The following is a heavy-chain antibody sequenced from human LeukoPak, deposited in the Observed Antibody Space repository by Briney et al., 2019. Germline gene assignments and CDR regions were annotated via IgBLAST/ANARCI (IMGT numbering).Heavy chain of an antibody. J-gene: IGHJ3*02. CDR3: ARDSTYYYDSRGQNAFDI. CDR2: INSDGSST. D-gene: IGHD3-22*01. V-gene: IGHV3-74*01. Sequence: GGSLRLSCAASGFTFSSYWMHWVRQAPGKGLAWVSRINSDGSSTSYADSVKGRFTISRDNGKNTLYLQMNSLRAEDTAVYYCARDSTYYYDSRGQNAFDIWGQGTMVTVSS. CDR1: GFTFSSYW.